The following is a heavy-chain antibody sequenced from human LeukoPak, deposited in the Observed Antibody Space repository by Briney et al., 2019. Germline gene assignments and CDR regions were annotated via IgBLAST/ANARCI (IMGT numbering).Heavy chain of an antibody. D-gene: IGHD6-13*01. V-gene: IGHV1-2*02. Sequence: GASVKVSCKASGYTFTGYYMHWVRQAPGQGLEWMGWINPNSGGTNYAQKFQGRVTMTRGTSISTAYMELSRLRSDDTAVYYCAREGSAGIAAAYLPVYWGQGTLVTVSS. CDR1: GYTFTGYY. J-gene: IGHJ4*02. CDR2: INPNSGGT. CDR3: AREGSAGIAAAYLPVY.